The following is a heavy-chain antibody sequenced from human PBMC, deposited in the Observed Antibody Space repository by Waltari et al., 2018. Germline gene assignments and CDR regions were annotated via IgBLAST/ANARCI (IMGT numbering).Heavy chain of an antibody. CDR3: VRDENYYDSSGYYYPFDY. D-gene: IGHD3-22*01. CDR2: ISAYNGNT. V-gene: IGHV1-18*01. CDR1: GYTFTSYG. J-gene: IGHJ4*02. Sequence: QVQLVQSGAEVKKPGASVKVSCKASGYTFTSYGISWVRQAPGQGLEWMGWISAYNGNTNYAQKLQGRVTMTTDTSTSTAYMELRSLRSDDTAVYYCVRDENYYDSSGYYYPFDYWGQGTLVTVSS.